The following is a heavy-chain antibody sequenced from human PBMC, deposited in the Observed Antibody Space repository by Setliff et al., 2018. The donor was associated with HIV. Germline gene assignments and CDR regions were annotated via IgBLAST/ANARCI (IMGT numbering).Heavy chain of an antibody. CDR3: SSGWYYFDY. V-gene: IGHV4-61*10. Sequence: PSETLSLTCTVSGDSVRSSRYYWSWIRQPAGMGLEWIGRFDSSGGTDYNPSLKSRVTISVDTSKNQFSLKLSSVTAADTAVYYCSSGWYYFDYWGQGTLVTVSS. CDR1: GDSVRSSRYY. CDR2: FDSSGGT. J-gene: IGHJ4*02. D-gene: IGHD6-19*01.